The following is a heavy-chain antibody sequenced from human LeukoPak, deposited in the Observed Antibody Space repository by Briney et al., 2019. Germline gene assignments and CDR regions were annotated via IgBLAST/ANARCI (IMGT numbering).Heavy chain of an antibody. CDR3: AKDGGGYYPSYYYYMDV. Sequence: GGTLRLSCAASGFTFSNYGMSWVRQAPGKGLEWVSAISGSGVTTYYADSVKGRFTTSRDNSKNTLYLQMNSLRAEDTAVYYCAKDGGGYYPSYYYYMDVWGKGTTVTISS. CDR2: ISGSGVTT. J-gene: IGHJ6*03. D-gene: IGHD3-22*01. CDR1: GFTFSNYG. V-gene: IGHV3-23*01.